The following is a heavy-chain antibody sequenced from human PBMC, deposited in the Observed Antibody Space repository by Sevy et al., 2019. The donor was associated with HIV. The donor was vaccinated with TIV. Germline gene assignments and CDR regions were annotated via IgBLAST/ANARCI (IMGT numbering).Heavy chain of an antibody. J-gene: IGHJ4*02. Sequence: ASVKVSCKVSGYTLTELSMHWVRQAPGKGLEWMGGFDPEDGETIYAQKFQGRVTMTEDTSTDTAYMELSSLRSEDTAVYYCATCLIISASYCRRYFDYWGQGTLVTVSS. CDR1: GYTLTELS. V-gene: IGHV1-24*01. D-gene: IGHD1-26*01. CDR2: FDPEDGET. CDR3: ATCLIISASYCRRYFDY.